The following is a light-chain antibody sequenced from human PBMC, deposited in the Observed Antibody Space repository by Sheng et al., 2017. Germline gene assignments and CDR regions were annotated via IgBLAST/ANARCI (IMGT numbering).Light chain of an antibody. CDR2: TAS. J-gene: IGKJ3*01. Sequence: DIQLTQSPSFLSASVGDRVTITCRASQGINIYLAWYQQKPGKAPTLLIYTASTLQSGVPLRFSGSGSGTEFTLTISGLQPEDFATYYCQHSHGYPTFGPGTKVGYQT. CDR3: QHSHGYPT. V-gene: IGKV1-9*01. CDR1: QGINIY.